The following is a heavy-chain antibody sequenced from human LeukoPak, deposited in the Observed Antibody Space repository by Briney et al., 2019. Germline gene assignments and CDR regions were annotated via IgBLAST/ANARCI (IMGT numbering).Heavy chain of an antibody. Sequence: SQTLSLTRTVSGGSITSGGYYWSWLRQHPGKGLEWIGYIYYSGSTYYNPSLKSRLAISVDTSKNQFSLKLTSVTAADTAVYYCARGGYSSWGTYYFDFWGQGTLVTVSS. V-gene: IGHV4-31*03. D-gene: IGHD2-15*01. J-gene: IGHJ4*02. CDR2: IYYSGST. CDR1: GGSITSGGYY. CDR3: ARGGYSSWGTYYFDF.